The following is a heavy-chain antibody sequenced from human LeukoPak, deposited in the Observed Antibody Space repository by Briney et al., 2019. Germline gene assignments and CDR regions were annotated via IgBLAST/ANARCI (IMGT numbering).Heavy chain of an antibody. CDR3: AKRSSDYGISYYFDY. D-gene: IGHD4-17*01. CDR1: GFTFSSYA. V-gene: IGHV3-23*01. J-gene: IGHJ4*02. CDR2: ISGSGGST. Sequence: PGGSLRLSCAASGFTFSSYAMSWVRQAPGKGLEWVSAISGSGGSTYYADSVKGRFTISRDNSKNTLYLQMNSLRAEDTAVYYCAKRSSDYGISYYFDYWGQGTLVIVSS.